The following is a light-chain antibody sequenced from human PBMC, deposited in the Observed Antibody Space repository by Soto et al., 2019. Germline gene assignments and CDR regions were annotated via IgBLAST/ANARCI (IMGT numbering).Light chain of an antibody. V-gene: IGKV1-33*01. Sequence: DIQMTQSPSSLSASVGDRVTMTCQASQAISNYLNWYQKKPGKAPKLLIYDASNLETGVPSRFSESGSGTDFTFTISSLQPEDIATYYCPQYDNLPFGGGTKVEIK. CDR3: PQYDNLP. CDR1: QAISNY. CDR2: DAS. J-gene: IGKJ4*01.